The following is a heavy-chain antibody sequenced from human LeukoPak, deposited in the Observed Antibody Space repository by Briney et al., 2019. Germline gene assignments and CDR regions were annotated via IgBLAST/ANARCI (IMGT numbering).Heavy chain of an antibody. D-gene: IGHD3-9*01. CDR1: GGTFSSYA. V-gene: IGHV1-69*01. J-gene: IGHJ5*02. CDR2: IIPIFGTA. Sequence: SVKVSCKASGGTFSSYAISWVRQAPGQGLEWMGGIIPIFGTANYAQKFQGRVTITADESTSTAYMELSSLRSEDTAVYYCTRDPSVDYDLLSHWFDPWGQGTLVTVSS. CDR3: TRDPSVDYDLLSHWFDP.